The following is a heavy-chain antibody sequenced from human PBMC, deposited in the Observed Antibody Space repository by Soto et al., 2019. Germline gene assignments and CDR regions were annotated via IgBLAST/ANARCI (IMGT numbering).Heavy chain of an antibody. D-gene: IGHD6-19*01. CDR1: GFTFSSYS. J-gene: IGHJ3*02. CDR2: ISSSSSYI. V-gene: IGHV3-21*01. Sequence: GGSLRLSCAASGFTFSSYSMNWVRQAPGKGLEWVSSISSSSSYIYYADSVKGRFTISRDNAKNSLYLQMNSLRAEDTAVYYCARDLYDSSGWYSAFDIWGQGTMVTVSS. CDR3: ARDLYDSSGWYSAFDI.